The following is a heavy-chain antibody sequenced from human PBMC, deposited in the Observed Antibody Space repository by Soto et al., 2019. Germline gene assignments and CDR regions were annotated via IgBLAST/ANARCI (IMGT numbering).Heavy chain of an antibody. V-gene: IGHV4-59*01. D-gene: IGHD3-3*01. CDR2: VYYGGTA. J-gene: IGHJ4*02. Sequence: SETLSLTCSVSGDSIRSYYWTWIRQPPGRGLEWIGHVYYGGTANYNPSLQSRVTISLDTSKNQFSLRLTSMTAADAAVYYCAGEGALATFGVVWGQGTRVTVSS. CDR3: AGEGALATFGVV. CDR1: GDSIRSYY.